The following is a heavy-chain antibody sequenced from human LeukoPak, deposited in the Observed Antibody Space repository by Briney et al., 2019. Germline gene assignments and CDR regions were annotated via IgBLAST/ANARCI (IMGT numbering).Heavy chain of an antibody. CDR2: IYYSGST. V-gene: IGHV4-39*07. Sequence: PSETLSLTCTVSGGSISSSSYYWGWIRQPPGKGLEWIGSIYYSGSTYYNPSLKSRVTISVDTSKNQFSLKLSSVTAADTAVYYCARDGEGLGDWGQGTLVTVSS. J-gene: IGHJ4*02. CDR3: ARDGEGLGD. D-gene: IGHD3-10*01. CDR1: GGSISSSSYY.